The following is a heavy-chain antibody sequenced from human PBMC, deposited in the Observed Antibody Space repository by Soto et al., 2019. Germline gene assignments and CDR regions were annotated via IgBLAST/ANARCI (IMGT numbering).Heavy chain of an antibody. V-gene: IGHV3-73*01. J-gene: IGHJ4*02. CDR2: IRSKANSYAT. Sequence: EVQLVESGGGLVQPGGSLKLSCAASGFTFSGSAMHWVRQASGKGLEWVGRIRSKANSYATAYAASVKGRFTISRDDSKNTAYLQMNSLKTEDTAVYYSTRLGDYYGSGRDYWGQGTLVTVSS. D-gene: IGHD3-10*01. CDR3: TRLGDYYGSGRDY. CDR1: GFTFSGSA.